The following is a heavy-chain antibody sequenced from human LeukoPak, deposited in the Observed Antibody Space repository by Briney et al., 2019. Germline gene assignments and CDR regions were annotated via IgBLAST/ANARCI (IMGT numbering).Heavy chain of an antibody. CDR1: GFTFSNYW. D-gene: IGHD3-9*01. J-gene: IGHJ4*02. CDR2: INSDDTYR. CDR3: ARGLPGSYGRDY. V-gene: IGHV3-74*03. Sequence: PGGSLRLSCAASGFTFSNYWVDWVRQAPGKGLVWVSLINSDDTYRKYADSVRGRFAISRDNAKNTLYLQMNSLTAEDTAVYYCARGLPGSYGRDYWGQGTLVTVSS.